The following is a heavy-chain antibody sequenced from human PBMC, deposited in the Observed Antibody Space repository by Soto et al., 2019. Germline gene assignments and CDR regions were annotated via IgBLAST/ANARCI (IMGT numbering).Heavy chain of an antibody. CDR3: ARFPQTAIVGAAYFDY. V-gene: IGHV1-69*02. Sequence: QDQLVQSGAEVKKPGSSVKVSCKASGGTFSSYIIGWVRQAPGQGLEWMGRIIPILGIANYAQKFQGRVTITADKSTSTAYMELSSLRSEDTAVYYCARFPQTAIVGAAYFDYWGQGTLVTVSS. J-gene: IGHJ4*02. D-gene: IGHD1-26*01. CDR2: IIPILGIA. CDR1: GGTFSSYI.